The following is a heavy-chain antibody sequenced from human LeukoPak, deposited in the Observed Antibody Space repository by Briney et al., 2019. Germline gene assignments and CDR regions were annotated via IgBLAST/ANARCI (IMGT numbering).Heavy chain of an antibody. V-gene: IGHV2-70*11. D-gene: IGHD6-19*01. CDR1: GFSLSTSGMC. CDR3: ARTVIAVAGTPCCWYFDL. J-gene: IGHJ2*01. CDR2: IDWDDDK. Sequence: SGPTLVNPTQTLTLTCTFSGFSLSTSGMCVSWIRQPPGKALEWLARIDWDDDKYYSTSLKTRLTISKDTSKNQVVLTMTNMDPVDTATYYCARTVIAVAGTPCCWYFDLWGRGTLVTVSS.